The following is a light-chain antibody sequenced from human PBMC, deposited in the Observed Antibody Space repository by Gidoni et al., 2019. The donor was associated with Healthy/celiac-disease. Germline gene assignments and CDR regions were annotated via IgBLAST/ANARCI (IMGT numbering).Light chain of an antibody. CDR2: DVS. CDR3: SSYTSSSTPRV. J-gene: IGLJ2*01. V-gene: IGLV2-14*03. Sequence: QSALTQPASVSGSPGQSITISCTGTSSDVGGYNYVSWYQQHPGKAHKLMIYDVSNRPSGVSNRFSGSKSGNTASLTISGLQAEDEADYYCSSYTSSSTPRVFGGGTKLTVL. CDR1: SSDVGGYNY.